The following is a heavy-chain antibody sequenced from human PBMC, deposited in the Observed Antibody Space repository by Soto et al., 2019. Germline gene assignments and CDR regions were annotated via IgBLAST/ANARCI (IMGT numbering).Heavy chain of an antibody. J-gene: IGHJ4*02. D-gene: IGHD6-19*01. V-gene: IGHV3-33*01. CDR1: GFTFSSYG. CDR3: ARGWRIAVATNYYFDY. CDR2: IWYDGSNK. Sequence: GSLRLSCAASGFTFSSYGMHWVRQAPGKGLEWVAVIWYDGSNKYYADSVKGRFTISRDNSKNTLYLQMNSLRAEDTAVYYCARGWRIAVATNYYFDYWGQGTLVTVSS.